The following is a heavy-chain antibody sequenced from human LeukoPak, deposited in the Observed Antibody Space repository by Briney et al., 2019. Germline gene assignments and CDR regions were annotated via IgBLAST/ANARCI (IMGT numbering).Heavy chain of an antibody. Sequence: ASVKVSCKASGYTFTTYGISWVRQAPGQGLEWMGWISAYNGNTNYAQKLQGRVTMTTDTSTSTAYMELRSLRSDDTAVYYCARGHGYYYYYYMDVWGKGTTVTVSS. J-gene: IGHJ6*03. CDR2: ISAYNGNT. CDR1: GYTFTTYG. V-gene: IGHV1-18*01. CDR3: ARGHGYYYYYYMDV.